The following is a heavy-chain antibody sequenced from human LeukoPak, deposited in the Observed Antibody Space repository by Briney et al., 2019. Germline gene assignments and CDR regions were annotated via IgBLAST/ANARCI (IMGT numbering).Heavy chain of an antibody. CDR2: ISYDGSNK. V-gene: IGHV3-30*18. J-gene: IGHJ5*02. D-gene: IGHD4-17*01. Sequence: GGSLRLSCAASGFTFSSYGVHWVRQAPGKGLEWVAVISYDGSNKYYADSVKGRFTISRDNSKNTLYLQMNSLRAEDTAVYYCAKGGDYRDWFDPWGQGTLVTVSS. CDR1: GFTFSSYG. CDR3: AKGGDYRDWFDP.